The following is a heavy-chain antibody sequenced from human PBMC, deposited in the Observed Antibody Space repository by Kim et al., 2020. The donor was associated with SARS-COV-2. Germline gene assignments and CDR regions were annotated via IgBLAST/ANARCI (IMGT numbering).Heavy chain of an antibody. CDR3: ARPYSGSYYSWFDP. V-gene: IGHV3-30*09. CDR1: GFTFSSYA. Sequence: GGSLRLSCAASGFTFSSYAMHWVRQAPGKGLEWVAVISYDGSNEYYADSLKGRFAISRDNSKNTLYLQMNSLRAEDTAVYFCARPYSGSYYSWFDPWGQGTLVTVSS. CDR2: ISYDGSNE. J-gene: IGHJ5*02. D-gene: IGHD1-26*01.